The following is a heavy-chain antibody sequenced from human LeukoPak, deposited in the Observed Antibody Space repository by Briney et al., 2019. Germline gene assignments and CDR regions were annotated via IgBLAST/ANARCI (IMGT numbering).Heavy chain of an antibody. CDR2: IKEDGGEK. CDR3: AKDEHGSGSTFDY. Sequence: GGSLRLSCAASGFTFGRYWMTWARQAPGKGLEWVANIKEDGGEKSYLESVKGRFTVSRENAKNSLYLQMNGLRAEDTAVYYCAKDEHGSGSTFDYWGQGTLVTVSS. D-gene: IGHD3-10*01. V-gene: IGHV3-7*01. J-gene: IGHJ4*02. CDR1: GFTFGRYW.